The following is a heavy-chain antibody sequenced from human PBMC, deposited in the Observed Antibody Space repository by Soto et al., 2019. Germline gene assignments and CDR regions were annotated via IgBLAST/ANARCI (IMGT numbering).Heavy chain of an antibody. J-gene: IGHJ4*02. D-gene: IGHD3-10*01. CDR1: GFSLSTRGVA. CDR3: ARSLGQSPPDY. CDR2: IYWDDDK. Sequence: QITLKESGPTLLNPTQPLTLTCSFSGFSLSTRGVAVGWLRQPPGKALEWLTLIYWDDDKRFSPSLKSRLTITKDTSKNQVVLIMTDMDPVDTATYFCARSLGQSPPDYWCQGNLVTVSS. V-gene: IGHV2-5*02.